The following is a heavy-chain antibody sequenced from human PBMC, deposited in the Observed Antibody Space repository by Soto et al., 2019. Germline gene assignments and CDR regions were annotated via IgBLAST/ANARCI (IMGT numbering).Heavy chain of an antibody. CDR1: GGSIGSYY. CDR3: ARDLREQWLVGWFDP. CDR2: IYYSGSA. J-gene: IGHJ5*02. D-gene: IGHD6-19*01. Sequence: QVQLQESGPGLVKPSETLSLTCAVSGGSIGSYYWSWIRQPPGRGLERIGSIYYSGSANYNPSLKSRVTISLDTSKDQFSLKLTSVTAADTAVYYCARDLREQWLVGWFDPWGQGTLVTVSS. V-gene: IGHV4-59*01.